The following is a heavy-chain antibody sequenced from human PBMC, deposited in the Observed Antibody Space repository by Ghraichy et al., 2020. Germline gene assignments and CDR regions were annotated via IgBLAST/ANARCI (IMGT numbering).Heavy chain of an antibody. Sequence: GGSLRLSCAASGFTFSSYGMHWVRQAPGKGLEWVAVMSYDGSNKYYADSVKGRFTISRDNSKNTLYLQMNSLRAEDTAVYYCAKEKYHYLLDSSGYYPDYWGQATLLTVSS. J-gene: IGHJ4*02. CDR3: AKEKYHYLLDSSGYYPDY. CDR1: GFTFSSYG. CDR2: MSYDGSNK. V-gene: IGHV3-30*18. D-gene: IGHD3-22*01.